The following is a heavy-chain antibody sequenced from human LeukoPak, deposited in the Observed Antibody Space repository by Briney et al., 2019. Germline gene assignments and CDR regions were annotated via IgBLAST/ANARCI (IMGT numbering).Heavy chain of an antibody. CDR3: ARGPPWEA. J-gene: IGHJ5*02. D-gene: IGHD1-26*01. V-gene: IGHV3-21*01. CDR1: GFTFSTYS. CDR2: ISGIGSYI. Sequence: PGGSLRLSCAASGFTFSTYSMNWVRQAPGKGLEWVSSISGIGSYIFYAESVKGRFTISRDNAKNSLYLQMNSLRAEDTSVYYCARGPPWEAWGQGTLVTVSS.